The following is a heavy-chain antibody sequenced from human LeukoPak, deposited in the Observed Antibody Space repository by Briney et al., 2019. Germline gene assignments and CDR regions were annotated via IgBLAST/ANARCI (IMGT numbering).Heavy chain of an antibody. CDR1: GLTFNDLW. V-gene: IGHV3-7*01. D-gene: IGHD3-22*01. CDR3: ARDPYSRGGYGAFDI. CDR2: INGDGSEK. J-gene: IGHJ3*02. Sequence: TGGSLRLSCAASGLTFNDLWMTWVRQAPGKGPEWVANINGDGSEKVYVDSVKGRFTISRDNAKNSLFLEMSSLRVEDTAVYYCARDPYSRGGYGAFDIWGQGTMVTVSS.